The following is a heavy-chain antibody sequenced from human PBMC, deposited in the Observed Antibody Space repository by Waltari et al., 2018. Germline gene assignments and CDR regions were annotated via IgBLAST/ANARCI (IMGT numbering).Heavy chain of an antibody. D-gene: IGHD5-12*01. CDR2: MKPNSGNT. V-gene: IGHV1-8*03. CDR3: ARGYSGYDLFWFGYGMDV. CDR1: GYTFTSYD. J-gene: IGHJ6*02. Sequence: QVQLVQSGAEVKKPGASVKVSCKASGYTFTSYDINWVRQATGQGLEWMGWMKPNSGNTGSAQKSHGRVTSTRNPYMSTAYMELSSLRSEDTAVYYCARGYSGYDLFWFGYGMDVWGQGTTVTVSS.